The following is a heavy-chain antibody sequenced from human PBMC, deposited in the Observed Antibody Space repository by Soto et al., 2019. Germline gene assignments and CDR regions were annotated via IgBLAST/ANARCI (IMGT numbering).Heavy chain of an antibody. CDR2: IIPIFGTT. CDR1: GGTFSNYP. Sequence: QVQLVQSGAEVKKPGSSVKVSCKASGGTFSNYPISWVRQAPGQGLEWMGGIIPIFGTTNYAQKFQGRVTITADESTSTAYMELSSVRSEDTAVFYCARGNHRWLQLWYFDLWGRGTLVTVSS. CDR3: ARGNHRWLQLWYFDL. J-gene: IGHJ2*01. D-gene: IGHD5-12*01. V-gene: IGHV1-69*12.